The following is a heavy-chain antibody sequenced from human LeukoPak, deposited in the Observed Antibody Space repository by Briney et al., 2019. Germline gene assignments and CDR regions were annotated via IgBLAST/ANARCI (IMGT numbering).Heavy chain of an antibody. CDR1: GFTFSSYW. CDR3: ARDARVVIDY. D-gene: IGHD2-15*01. Sequence: GGSLRLSCAASGFTFSSYWMSWVRQAPGKGLEWVANMNLNGGEKYYVDSVKGRFTISGDKAKNSLYLLMNSLRAEDTAVYYCARDARVVIDYWGQGTLVTVSS. J-gene: IGHJ4*02. V-gene: IGHV3-7*01. CDR2: MNLNGGEK.